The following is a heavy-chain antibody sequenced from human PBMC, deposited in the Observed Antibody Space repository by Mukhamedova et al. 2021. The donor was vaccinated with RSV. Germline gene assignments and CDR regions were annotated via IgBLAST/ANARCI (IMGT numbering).Heavy chain of an antibody. CDR2: GET. V-gene: IGHV1-69-2*01. J-gene: IGHJ4*02. Sequence: GETIYAEKFQGRVTITADTSTDTAYMKLSSLRSEDTAVYYCATAYYYDSSGPIMGDYWGQGTLVTVSS. D-gene: IGHD3-22*01. CDR3: ATAYYYDSSGPIMGDY.